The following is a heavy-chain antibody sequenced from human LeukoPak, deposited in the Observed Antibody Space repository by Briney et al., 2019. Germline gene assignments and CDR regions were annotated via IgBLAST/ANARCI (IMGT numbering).Heavy chain of an antibody. CDR3: ARVGRGHLVRGPYFDY. V-gene: IGHV3-48*03. D-gene: IGHD3-10*01. CDR2: ISGSDNTM. J-gene: IGHJ4*02. CDR1: EFTFSSYE. Sequence: PGGSLRLSCVASEFTFSSYEMIWVRQAPGKGLEWLSYISGSDNTMYYADSVKGRFTISRDNAKNSLYLQMNSLRAEDTAVYYCARVGRGHLVRGPYFDYWGQGTLVTVSS.